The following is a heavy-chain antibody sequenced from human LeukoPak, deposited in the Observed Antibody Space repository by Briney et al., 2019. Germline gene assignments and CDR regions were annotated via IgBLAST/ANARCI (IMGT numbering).Heavy chain of an antibody. J-gene: IGHJ6*02. CDR2: IYYSGST. CDR1: GGSISSGDYY. CDR3: RADRSPFYYYGMDA. Sequence: PSQTLSLTCTVSGGSISSGDYYWSWIRQPPGKGLEWIGYIYYSGSTYYNPSLKSRVTISVDTSKNQFSLKLSSVTAADTAVYYCRADRSPFYYYGMDAWGQGTTVTVSS. V-gene: IGHV4-30-4*01.